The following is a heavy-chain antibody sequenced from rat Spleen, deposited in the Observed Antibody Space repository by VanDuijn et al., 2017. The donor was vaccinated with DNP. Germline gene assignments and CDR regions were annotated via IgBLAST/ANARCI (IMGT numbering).Heavy chain of an antibody. CDR1: GFTFSDYD. Sequence: EVQLVESGGGLVQPGRSLKLSCVASGFTFSDYDMAWVRQAPTKGLEWVACMSPTTRSSYYRDSVRGRFTVSRDDSTNTLYLQMDSLRSEDTATYYCTRGGTYYFDYWGQGVMVTVSS. V-gene: IGHV5S23*01. J-gene: IGHJ2*01. CDR2: MSPTTRSS. CDR3: TRGGTYYFDY.